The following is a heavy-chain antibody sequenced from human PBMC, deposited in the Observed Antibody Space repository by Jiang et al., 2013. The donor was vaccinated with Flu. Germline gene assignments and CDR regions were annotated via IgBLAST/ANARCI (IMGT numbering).Heavy chain of an antibody. D-gene: IGHD3-22*01. CDR2: ISGSGGST. CDR3: AKDRWDYYDSSGYYYFDY. V-gene: IGHV3-23*01. J-gene: IGHJ4*02. CDR1: GFTFSSYA. Sequence: RLSCAASGFTFSSYAMSWVRQXPGKGLEWVSTISGSGGSTYYAESVKGRFTISRDNSKNTLYLQMSSLRAEDTAVYYCAKDRWDYYDSSGYYYFDYWGQGTLVTVSS.